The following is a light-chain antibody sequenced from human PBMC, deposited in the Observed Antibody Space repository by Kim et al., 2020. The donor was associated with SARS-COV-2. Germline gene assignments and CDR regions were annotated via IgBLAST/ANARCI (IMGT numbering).Light chain of an antibody. J-gene: IGLJ1*01. CDR3: QAWDSSTAV. CDR1: KLGDKY. CDR2: QDS. V-gene: IGLV3-1*01. Sequence: VSPGQTASITCSGDKLGDKYACWYQQKPGPSPLLVIYQDSKRPSGIPERVSGSNSGNTATLTISGTQAMDEADYYCQAWDSSTAVFGTGTKVTVL.